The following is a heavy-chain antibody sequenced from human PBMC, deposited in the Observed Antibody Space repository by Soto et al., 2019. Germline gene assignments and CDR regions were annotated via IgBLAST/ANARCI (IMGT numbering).Heavy chain of an antibody. D-gene: IGHD4-17*01. V-gene: IGHV4-59*08. Sequence: SETLSLTCSVSGGSISTFYWSWIRQSPGKGMEWIGYIFYSGYTNHNPSLKGRVTISVDTSKNQFSLRLSSVTAADTAIYYCARHGHDSGTVYYFDYWGRGTLVTVSS. CDR1: GGSISTFY. J-gene: IGHJ4*02. CDR3: ARHGHDSGTVYYFDY. CDR2: IFYSGYT.